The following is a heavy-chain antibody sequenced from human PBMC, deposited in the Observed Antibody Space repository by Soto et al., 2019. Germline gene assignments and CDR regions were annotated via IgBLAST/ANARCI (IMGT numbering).Heavy chain of an antibody. CDR1: GYIFSNYG. V-gene: IGHV3-30*18. Sequence: QVQLVESGGGVVQPGRSLRLSCAASGYIFSNYGMHWVRQAPGKGLEGVAVTSYDGSKKYYADSVKGRFTISKDNSKNTVYLQMNSLRIEDTAVYYCAKWGLSGHGMDVGGQGTTVTVSS. CDR2: TSYDGSKK. J-gene: IGHJ6*02. CDR3: AKWGLSGHGMDV. D-gene: IGHD7-27*01.